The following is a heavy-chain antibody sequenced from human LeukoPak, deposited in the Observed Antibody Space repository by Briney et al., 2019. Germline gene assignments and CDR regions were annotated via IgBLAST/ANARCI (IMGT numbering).Heavy chain of an antibody. CDR1: GGSISSYQ. CDR2: IYYSGST. CDR3: ARDGGWVNHFDS. D-gene: IGHD6-19*01. J-gene: IGHJ4*02. Sequence: PSETLSLTCSVSGGSISSYQWTWIRQAPGKGLEWIGYIYYSGSTHYNPSLKSRVTMSIDTSKSQFSLKLNSVTAADTAVYYCARDGGWVNHFDSWGQGTLVTVSS. V-gene: IGHV4-59*01.